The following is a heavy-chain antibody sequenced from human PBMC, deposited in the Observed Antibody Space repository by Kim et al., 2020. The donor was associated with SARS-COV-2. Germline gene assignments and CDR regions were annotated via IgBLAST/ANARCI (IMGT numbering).Heavy chain of an antibody. CDR3: VKDLSVGYDLYYYYYGMDV. V-gene: IGHV3-30*18. CDR1: GFTFSSFG. D-gene: IGHD5-12*01. CDR2: ISYDGSNK. J-gene: IGHJ6*02. Sequence: GGSLRLSCAASGFTFSSFGMHWVRQAPGKGLEWVAVISYDGSNKYYADSVKGRFTISRDNSKNTLYLQMNSLRAEDTAVYYCVKDLSVGYDLYYYYYGMDVWGQGSTVTVPS.